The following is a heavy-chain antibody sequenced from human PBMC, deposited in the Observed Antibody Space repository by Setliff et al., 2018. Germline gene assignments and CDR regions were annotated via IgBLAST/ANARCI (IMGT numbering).Heavy chain of an antibody. J-gene: IGHJ6*03. V-gene: IGHV4-39*01. CDR2: IHYRGTT. CDR3: ARASSGWYSAYYYYMDV. D-gene: IGHD6-19*01. Sequence: KPSETLSLTCTVSGASISSGTYYWAWIRQPPGKGLEWIGRIHYRGTTYSNASLASRLTISVDTSKNQFSLNLTSVTAADTAVYYCARASSGWYSAYYYYMDVWGKGTTVTVSS. CDR1: GASISSGTYY.